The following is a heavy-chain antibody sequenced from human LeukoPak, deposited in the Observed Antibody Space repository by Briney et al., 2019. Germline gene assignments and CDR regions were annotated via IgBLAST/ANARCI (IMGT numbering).Heavy chain of an antibody. CDR1: GGSISSYY. V-gene: IGHV4-59*01. CDR2: IYYSGST. CDR3: ARDEGAFDI. Sequence: SETLSLTCTVSGGSISSYYWSWIRQPPGKGLEWIGYIYYSGSTNYNPSLKSRVTISVDTSKNQFSLKLSSVTAADTAVYYCARDEGAFDIWGQGTMVTVSS. J-gene: IGHJ3*02.